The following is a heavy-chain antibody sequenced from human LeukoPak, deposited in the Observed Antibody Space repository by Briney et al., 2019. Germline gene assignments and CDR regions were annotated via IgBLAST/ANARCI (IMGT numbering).Heavy chain of an antibody. Sequence: PSETLSLTCVVSGYSISSGYYWGWIRPPPGKGLEWVGSIYHSGSTYYNPSLKRRVTISGDTSKNQFSLKLSSVTAADTAVYYCARVLAVAGVDYWGQGTLVTVSS. CDR1: GYSISSGYY. J-gene: IGHJ4*02. CDR2: IYHSGST. CDR3: ARVLAVAGVDY. D-gene: IGHD6-19*01. V-gene: IGHV4-38-2*01.